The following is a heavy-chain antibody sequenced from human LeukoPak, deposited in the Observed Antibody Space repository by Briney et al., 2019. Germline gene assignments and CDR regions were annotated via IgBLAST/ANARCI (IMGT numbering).Heavy chain of an antibody. V-gene: IGHV3-30*02. Sequence: GGSLRLSCAASGFTFSSYGMHWVRQAPGKGLEWVAFIRYDGSNKYYADSVKGRFTISRDNSKNTLYLQMNSLRAEDTAVYYCAREAYWRVLMVYATAGPFDYWGQGTLVTVSS. J-gene: IGHJ4*02. CDR1: GFTFSSYG. D-gene: IGHD2-8*01. CDR3: AREAYWRVLMVYATAGPFDY. CDR2: IRYDGSNK.